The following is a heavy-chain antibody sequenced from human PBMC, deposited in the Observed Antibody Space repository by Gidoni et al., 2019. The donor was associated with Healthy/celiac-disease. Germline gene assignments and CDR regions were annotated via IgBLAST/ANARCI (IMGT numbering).Heavy chain of an antibody. V-gene: IGHV3-48*02. CDR2: ISSSSSTI. CDR3: ARDRAVRGVLGAYYYGMDV. D-gene: IGHD3-10*01. J-gene: IGHJ6*02. CDR1: GFPFSRYS. Sequence: EVQLVESGGGLVQPGGSLRLSCAASGFPFSRYSMNWVRQAPGKGLEWVSYISSSSSTIYYADSVKGRFTISRDNAKNSLYLQMNSLRDEDTAVYYCARDRAVRGVLGAYYYGMDVWGQGTTVTVSS.